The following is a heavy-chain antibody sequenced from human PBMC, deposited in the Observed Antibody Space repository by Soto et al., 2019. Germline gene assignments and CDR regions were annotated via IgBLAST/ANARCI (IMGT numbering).Heavy chain of an antibody. CDR3: ATNYAYAEGYYWYGIDV. D-gene: IGHD3-16*01. Sequence: EVQLVESGGGLVLPGGSLRLSCAASGFTFSRYWMHWVRQAPGKGLVWVSRVNSDGSDTHYADYVKGRFTISRDNAKNTLYLQMNSLRAEDTAVYYCATNYAYAEGYYWYGIDVWGQGTTVTVSS. CDR2: VNSDGSDT. CDR1: GFTFSRYW. J-gene: IGHJ6*02. V-gene: IGHV3-74*01.